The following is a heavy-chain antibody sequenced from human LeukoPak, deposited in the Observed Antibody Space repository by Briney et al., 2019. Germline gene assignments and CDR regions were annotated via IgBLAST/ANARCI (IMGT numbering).Heavy chain of an antibody. Sequence: SETLSLTCAVYGGSFSGYYWSWIRQPPGKGLEWIGEINHSGSTNYNPSLKSRVTISVDTSKNQFSLKLSSVTAADTAVYYCRWYYNYYGMDVWGQGTTVTVSS. CDR1: GGSFSGYY. V-gene: IGHV4-34*01. CDR2: INHSGST. CDR3: RWYYNYYGMDV. J-gene: IGHJ6*02. D-gene: IGHD4-23*01.